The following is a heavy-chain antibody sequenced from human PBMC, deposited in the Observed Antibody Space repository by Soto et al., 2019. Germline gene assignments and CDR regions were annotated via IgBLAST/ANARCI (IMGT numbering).Heavy chain of an antibody. CDR1: GFTFSNYA. D-gene: IGHD6-6*01. J-gene: IGHJ4*02. CDR3: AKQVRDGTSSPYYFDY. V-gene: IGHV3-23*01. CDR2: ISSAVNT. Sequence: GGSLRLSCAGSGFTFSNYAMSWVRQAPGKGLEWVSAISSAVNTYYADSVKGRFTISRDNSKNTLSLQMNSLRAEDTAVYYCAKQVRDGTSSPYYFDYWGQGNLVTVSS.